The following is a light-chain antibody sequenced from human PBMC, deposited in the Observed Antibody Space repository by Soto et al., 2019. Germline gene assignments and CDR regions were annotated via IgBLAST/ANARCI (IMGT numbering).Light chain of an antibody. CDR2: GAS. V-gene: IGKV3-20*01. J-gene: IGKJ1*01. CDR1: QSVSNNY. CDR3: QQHGTT. Sequence: EVVLTQSPGTLSLSPGDRATLSCRASQSVSNNYLAWYQQKPGQAPRLPIYGASTRATGIPARFSGSGSGTDFTLTISRLEPEDSAVYYCQQHGTTFGQGTKVDIK.